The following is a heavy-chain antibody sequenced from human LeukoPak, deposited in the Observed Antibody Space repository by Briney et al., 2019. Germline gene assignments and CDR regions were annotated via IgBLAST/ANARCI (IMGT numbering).Heavy chain of an antibody. D-gene: IGHD6-19*01. J-gene: IGHJ3*02. CDR2: INGEGRST. Sequence: PGGSLRLSCAASGFTFSTYWMHWVRQAPGKGLVWVSRINGEGRSTSHADSVKGRFTISRDNAKNTLYLQMNSLRAEDTAVYYCAREANSGYSSCDDAFDIWGQGTMVTVSS. V-gene: IGHV3-74*01. CDR1: GFTFSTYW. CDR3: AREANSGYSSCDDAFDI.